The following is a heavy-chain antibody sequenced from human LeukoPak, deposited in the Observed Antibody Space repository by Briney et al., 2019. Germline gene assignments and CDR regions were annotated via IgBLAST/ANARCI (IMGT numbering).Heavy chain of an antibody. CDR3: ARDLGFSSGWPFDY. V-gene: IGHV3-33*01. Sequence: GGSLRLSCVTSGFHFKNYGMQWVRQAPGKGQEWVANTWFDGDNKYYADFVKGRFTISRDNSKNTLYLQMNSLRAEDTAVYYCARDLGFSSGWPFDYWGQGTLVTVSS. CDR1: GFHFKNYG. J-gene: IGHJ4*02. CDR2: TWFDGDNK. D-gene: IGHD6-19*01.